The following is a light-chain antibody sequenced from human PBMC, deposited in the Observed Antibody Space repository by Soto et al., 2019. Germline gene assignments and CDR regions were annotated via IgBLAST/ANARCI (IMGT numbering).Light chain of an antibody. CDR2: AAS. J-gene: IGKJ5*01. CDR3: QQSYSTPPIT. Sequence: DIQMTQSPSSLSASVGHIFTITCRASQSISSYVNWYQQKPGKAPKLLIYAASSLQSGVPSRFSGSGSGTDFTLTISSLQPEDFATYYCQQSYSTPPITFGQGTRLEI. V-gene: IGKV1-39*01. CDR1: QSISSY.